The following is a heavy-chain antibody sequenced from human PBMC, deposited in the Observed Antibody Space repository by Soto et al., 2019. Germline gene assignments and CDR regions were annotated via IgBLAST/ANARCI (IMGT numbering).Heavy chain of an antibody. CDR3: ARQIWFDSYGSKGRYYYYGMDV. CDR2: IYPGDSDT. Sequence: PGESLKISCQGSGYSFTSYWSGWVRQMPGKGLEWMGIIYPGDSDTRYSPSFQGQVTISADKSISTAYLQWSSLKASDTAMYYCARQIWFDSYGSKGRYYYYGMDVWGQGTTVTVSS. CDR1: GYSFTSYW. D-gene: IGHD5-18*01. J-gene: IGHJ6*02. V-gene: IGHV5-51*01.